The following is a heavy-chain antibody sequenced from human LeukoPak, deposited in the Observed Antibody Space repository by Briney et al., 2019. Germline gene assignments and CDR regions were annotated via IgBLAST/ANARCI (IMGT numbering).Heavy chain of an antibody. J-gene: IGHJ4*02. CDR3: ARGRAFFD. CDR1: GGSFSGYY. CDR2: NNNSGST. D-gene: IGHD3-3*02. V-gene: IGHV4-34*01. Sequence: SETLSLTCAVYGGSFSGYYWNWIRQPPGKGLEWIGENNNSGSTNYDPSLKSRVTISRDTSKKQFSLKLSSVTAADTAVYYCARGRAFFDWGQGTLVTVSS.